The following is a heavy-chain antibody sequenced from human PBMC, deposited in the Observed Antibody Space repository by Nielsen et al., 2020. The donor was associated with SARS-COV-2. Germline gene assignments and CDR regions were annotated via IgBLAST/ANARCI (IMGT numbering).Heavy chain of an antibody. J-gene: IGHJ4*02. D-gene: IGHD3-16*01. CDR1: GFMFSDYY. CDR3: AREGRRLPLDY. Sequence: GGSLRLSCAASGFMFSDYYVSWIRQAPGKGLEWISSISSTFYINYADSVRGRFTISRDNEKNTVYLQMNSLGVEDTAVYFCAREGRRLPLDYWGQGTLVTVSS. CDR2: ISSTFYI. V-gene: IGHV3-11*05.